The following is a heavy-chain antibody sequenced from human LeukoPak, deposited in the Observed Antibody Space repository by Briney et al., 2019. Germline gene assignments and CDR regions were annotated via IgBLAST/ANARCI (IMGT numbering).Heavy chain of an antibody. J-gene: IGHJ4*02. D-gene: IGHD3-22*01. CDR2: IYSGGGT. CDR3: AKGGYYDGKTFDY. Sequence: GGSLRLSCAASGFTVSSNYMSWVRQAPGKGLEWVSVIYSGGGTYYADSVKGRFTISRDNSKNTLYLQMNSLRAEDTAVYYCAKGGYYDGKTFDYWGQGTLVTVSS. V-gene: IGHV3-53*01. CDR1: GFTVSSNY.